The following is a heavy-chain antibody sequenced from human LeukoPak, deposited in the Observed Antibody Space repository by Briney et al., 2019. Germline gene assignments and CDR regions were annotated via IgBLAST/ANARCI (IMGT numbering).Heavy chain of an antibody. CDR2: ISAYNGNT. V-gene: IGHV1-18*01. CDR1: GYTFTSYG. CDR3: ARAMTGGVGATSGY. D-gene: IGHD1-26*01. J-gene: IGHJ4*02. Sequence: ASVTVSCKASGYTFTSYGISWVRQAPGQGLEWMGWISAYNGNTNYAQKLQGRVTMTTGTSTSTAYMELRSLRSDDTAVYYCARAMTGGVGATSGYWGQGTLVTVSS.